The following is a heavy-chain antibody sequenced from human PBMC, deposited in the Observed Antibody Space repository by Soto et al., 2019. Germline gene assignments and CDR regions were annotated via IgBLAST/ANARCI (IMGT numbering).Heavy chain of an antibody. CDR3: AKGRDGYNWVDAFDI. CDR2: ISYDGSNK. V-gene: IGHV3-30*18. Sequence: QVQLVESGGGVVQPARSLRLSCAASGFTFSSYGMHWVRQAPGKGLEWVAVISYDGSNKYYADSVKGRFTISRDNSKNTLYLQMNSLRAEDTAVYYCAKGRDGYNWVDAFDIWGQGTMVTVSS. CDR1: GFTFSSYG. J-gene: IGHJ3*02. D-gene: IGHD5-12*01.